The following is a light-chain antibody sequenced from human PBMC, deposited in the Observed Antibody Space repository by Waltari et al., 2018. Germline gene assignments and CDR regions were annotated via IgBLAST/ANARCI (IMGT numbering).Light chain of an antibody. Sequence: EIVFTQSPATLSLSPGERATLSCRASQSVSSYLVWYQQKPGQAPRLRIFDASKRATGIPARFSGSGSGTDFTLTISSLEPEDFAVYYCQQRGNWPSGYTFGQGTKLEIK. CDR3: QQRGNWPSGYT. CDR1: QSVSSY. CDR2: DAS. V-gene: IGKV3-11*01. J-gene: IGKJ2*01.